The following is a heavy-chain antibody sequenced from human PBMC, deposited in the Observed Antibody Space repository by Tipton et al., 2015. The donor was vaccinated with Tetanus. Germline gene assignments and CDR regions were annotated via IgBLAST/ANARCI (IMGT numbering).Heavy chain of an antibody. CDR1: GGTFTSYA. J-gene: IGHJ4*01. CDR3: ARDYDGSEPYDY. CDR2: ILPIFGTT. V-gene: IGHV1-69*06. Sequence: QSGAEVKKPGSSVKVSCKASGGTFTSYAFSWVRQAPGQGPEWMGTILPIFGTTNYAQKFQGRVTITADKSTRTVYMELSSLRSGDTAIYYCARDYDGSEPYDYWGQGTLVTVSS. D-gene: IGHD3-10*01.